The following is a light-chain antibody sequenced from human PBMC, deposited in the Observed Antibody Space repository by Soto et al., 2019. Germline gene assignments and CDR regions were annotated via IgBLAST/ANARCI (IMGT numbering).Light chain of an antibody. J-gene: IGLJ2*01. CDR2: DVS. V-gene: IGLV2-14*01. CDR1: SSDIGGYNY. CDR3: SSYTSSTTVV. Sequence: QSALTQPASVSGSPGQSITISCTGTSSDIGGYNYVSWYQQLPGKAPKLMIYDVSNRPSGVCHRFSGSKSGNTASLTISGLQAEDDADYYCSSYTSSTTVVFGGGTQLTVL.